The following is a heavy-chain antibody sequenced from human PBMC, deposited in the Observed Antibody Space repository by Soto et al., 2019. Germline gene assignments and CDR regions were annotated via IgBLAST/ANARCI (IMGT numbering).Heavy chain of an antibody. D-gene: IGHD1-26*01. V-gene: IGHV4-34*01. CDR3: ARGLAVSGKFRYFDS. Sequence: QVQLQQWGAGLLKPSETLSLKCAVYGGSFSDYYWSWIRQPPGMGLEWIGEISHGGSTNYNPSLKSRVTLSVDTSKNQFSLRLSSVTAADTAVFYCARGLAVSGKFRYFDSWGQGTLVTASS. CDR1: GGSFSDYY. CDR2: ISHGGST. J-gene: IGHJ4*02.